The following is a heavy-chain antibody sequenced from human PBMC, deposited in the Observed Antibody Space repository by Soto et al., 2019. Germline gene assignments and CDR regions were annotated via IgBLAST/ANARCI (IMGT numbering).Heavy chain of an antibody. CDR2: ISAST. J-gene: IGHJ4*02. CDR3: AIRMYSTRWYYLDY. V-gene: IGHV3-23*01. CDR1: GFTVSSYD. D-gene: IGHD6-13*01. Sequence: EMQLLESGGGLVQAGGSLRLSCAASGFTVSSYDLNWVRQAPGKGLEWVSGISASTHYADSVKGRFTISRDTSKNTLYLQMNSLRAEDTAIYFCAIRMYSTRWYYLDYWGQGTLVTVSS.